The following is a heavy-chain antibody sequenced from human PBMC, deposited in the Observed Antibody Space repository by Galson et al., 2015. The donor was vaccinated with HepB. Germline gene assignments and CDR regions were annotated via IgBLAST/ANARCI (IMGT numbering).Heavy chain of an antibody. J-gene: IGHJ3*02. CDR1: GFTFSSYG. CDR3: AREQGYCSSTSCYPDAFDI. V-gene: IGHV3-33*01. CDR2: IWYDGSNK. Sequence: SLRLSCAASGFTFSSYGMHWVRQAPGKGLEWVAVIWYDGSNKYYADSVKGRFTISRDNSKNTLYLQMNSLRAEDTAVYYCAREQGYCSSTSCYPDAFDIWGQGTMVTVSS. D-gene: IGHD2-2*01.